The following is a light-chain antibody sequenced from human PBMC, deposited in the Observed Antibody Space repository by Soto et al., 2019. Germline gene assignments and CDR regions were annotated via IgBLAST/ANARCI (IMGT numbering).Light chain of an antibody. J-gene: IGLJ1*01. Sequence: QSALTQPASVSGSPGQSLTISCTGTSSDVGGYNYVSWYQQHPGKAPKLMIYDVSNRPSGVSNHFSGSKSGNTASLTISGLQAEDEADYYCSSYTSSSSNYVFGAGTKVTVL. V-gene: IGLV2-14*01. CDR2: DVS. CDR3: SSYTSSSSNYV. CDR1: SSDVGGYNY.